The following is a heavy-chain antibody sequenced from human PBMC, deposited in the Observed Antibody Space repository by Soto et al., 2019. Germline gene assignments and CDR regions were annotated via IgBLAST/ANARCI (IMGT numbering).Heavy chain of an antibody. J-gene: IGHJ6*02. Sequence: QVQLQESGPGLVKPSGTLSLTCAVSGGSISSNNWWSWVRQPPGKGLEWIGEIYHSGSTNYNPSLKSRFNLSVNKLKDPFSLKLRTVTAADTSVYYCERDIGNGYSVYHRYCYFSGWDAWGQGATVTGSS. CDR2: IYHSGST. CDR1: GGSISSNNW. D-gene: IGHD5-12*01. V-gene: IGHV4-4*02. CDR3: ERDIGNGYSVYHRYCYFSGWDA.